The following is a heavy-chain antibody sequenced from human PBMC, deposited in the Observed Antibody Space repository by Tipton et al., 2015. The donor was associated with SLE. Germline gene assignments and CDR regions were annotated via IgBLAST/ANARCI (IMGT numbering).Heavy chain of an antibody. V-gene: IGHV3-21*01. J-gene: IGHJ4*02. CDR3: ASQYCSGGSCYLDY. Sequence: SLRLSCAASGFTFSSYSMNWVCQAPGKGLEWVSSISSSSSYIYYADSVKGRFTISRDNAKNSLYLQMNNLRAEDTAVYYCASQYCSGGSCYLDYWGQGTLVTVSS. CDR1: GFTFSSYS. D-gene: IGHD2-15*01. CDR2: ISSSSSYI.